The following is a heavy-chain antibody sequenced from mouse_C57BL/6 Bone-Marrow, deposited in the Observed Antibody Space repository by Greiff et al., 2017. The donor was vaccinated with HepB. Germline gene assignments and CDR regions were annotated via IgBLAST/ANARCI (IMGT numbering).Heavy chain of an antibody. J-gene: IGHJ2*01. D-gene: IGHD1-1*01. V-gene: IGHV1-81*01. CDR3: APYYYGSSCYFDY. Sequence: VQLQESGAELARPGASVKLSCKASGYTFSSYGISWVKQRTGQGLEWIGEIYPRSGNTYYNEKFKGKATLTADKSSSTAYMELRSLTSEGSAVYFCAPYYYGSSCYFDYWGQGTTLTVSS. CDR1: GYTFSSYG. CDR2: IYPRSGNT.